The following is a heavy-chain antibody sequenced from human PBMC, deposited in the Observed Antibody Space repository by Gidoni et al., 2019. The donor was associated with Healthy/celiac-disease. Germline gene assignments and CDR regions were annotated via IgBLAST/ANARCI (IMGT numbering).Heavy chain of an antibody. CDR1: GGTFSSYA. Sequence: QVQLVQSGAEVKKPGSSVKVSCKASGGTFSSYAISWVRQAPGQGLEWMGGIIPIFGTANYAQKFQGRVTITADKSTSTAYMELSSLRSEDTAVYYCARDGGYSYGPLAPSRYYMDVWGKGTTVTVSS. V-gene: IGHV1-69*06. CDR3: ARDGGYSYGPLAPSRYYMDV. CDR2: IIPIFGTA. D-gene: IGHD5-18*01. J-gene: IGHJ6*03.